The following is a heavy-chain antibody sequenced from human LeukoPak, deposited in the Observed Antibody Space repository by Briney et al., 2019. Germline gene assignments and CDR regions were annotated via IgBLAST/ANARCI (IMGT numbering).Heavy chain of an antibody. J-gene: IGHJ4*02. CDR1: GFSITTTSYY. CDR2: IFPSGRT. D-gene: IGHD1-26*01. Sequence: MASETLSLTCSVSGFSITTTSYYWGWIRQSPGRGLEWIGNIFPSGRTNYNPSLESRFTVSVDTSRNQFSLQLTSVTAADTAVYYCARCLYRFGSYYFDSWGQRILVTVSS. CDR3: ARCLYRFGSYYFDS. V-gene: IGHV4-39*01.